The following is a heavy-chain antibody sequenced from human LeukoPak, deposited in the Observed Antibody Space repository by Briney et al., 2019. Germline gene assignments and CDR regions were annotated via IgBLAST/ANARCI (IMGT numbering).Heavy chain of an antibody. D-gene: IGHD3-10*01. Sequence: ASVKVSCKASGYTFTSYYMHWVRRAPGQGLEWMGIINPSGGSTSYAQKFQGRVTMTRDTSTSTVYMELSSLRSEDTAVYYCARSTVRNGEIDYWGQGTLVTVSS. J-gene: IGHJ4*02. V-gene: IGHV1-46*01. CDR3: ARSTVRNGEIDY. CDR2: INPSGGST. CDR1: GYTFTSYY.